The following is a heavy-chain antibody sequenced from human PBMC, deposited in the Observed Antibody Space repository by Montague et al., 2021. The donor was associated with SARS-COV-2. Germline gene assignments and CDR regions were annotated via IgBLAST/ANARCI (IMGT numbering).Heavy chain of an antibody. Sequence: SLRLSCAASGFTVSDYYLSWIRQAPGKGLEWVSYISSSSSYTNYPASXXGRFPISRDSAKNSLYLQMNRLRAEDTAVYYCAREKAGDVLLWFGELSTGYYYYGMDVWGQGTTVTVSS. J-gene: IGHJ6*02. D-gene: IGHD3-10*01. CDR3: AREKAGDVLLWFGELSTGYYYYGMDV. CDR1: GFTVSDYY. V-gene: IGHV3-11*05. CDR2: ISSSSSYT.